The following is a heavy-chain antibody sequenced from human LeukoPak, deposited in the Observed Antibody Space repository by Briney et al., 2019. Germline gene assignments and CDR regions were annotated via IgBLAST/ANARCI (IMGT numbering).Heavy chain of an antibody. CDR2: IYYSGNT. D-gene: IGHD3-22*01. Sequence: SETLSLTCTVSAGSTSDYYWTWIRQPPGKGLEWIGHIYYSGNTIYNPSLKSRVTISVDTSKNQFSLKLTSVTTADTAVYYCAGEDYFDSSGYASWRFDIWGQGTMVTVSS. CDR3: AGEDYFDSSGYASWRFDI. J-gene: IGHJ3*02. CDR1: AGSTSDYY. V-gene: IGHV4-59*01.